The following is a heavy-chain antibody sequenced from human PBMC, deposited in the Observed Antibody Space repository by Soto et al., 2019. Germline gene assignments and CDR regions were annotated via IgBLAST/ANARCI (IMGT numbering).Heavy chain of an antibody. Sequence: SVKVSCKASGGTFSSYAISWVRQAPGQGLEWMGGIIPIFGTANYAQKFQGRVTITADESTSTAYMELSSLRSEDTAVYCCAREGGGSYGLSNWFDPWGQGTLVTVSS. D-gene: IGHD1-26*01. V-gene: IGHV1-69*13. J-gene: IGHJ5*02. CDR3: AREGGGSYGLSNWFDP. CDR1: GGTFSSYA. CDR2: IIPIFGTA.